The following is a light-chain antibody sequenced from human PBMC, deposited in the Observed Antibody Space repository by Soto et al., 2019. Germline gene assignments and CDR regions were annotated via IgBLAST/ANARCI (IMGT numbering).Light chain of an antibody. CDR1: SSDIGNYDL. J-gene: IGLJ2*01. CDR2: EGS. Sequence: QSALTQPASVSGSPGQSITIPCTGISSDIGNYDLVSWYQHHPGKAPKLMIYEGSKRPSGVSHRFSGSKSGNTASLTVSGLHTEDEADYYCCSYVGPITFVLFGGGTKLTVL. V-gene: IGLV2-23*03. CDR3: CSYVGPITFVL.